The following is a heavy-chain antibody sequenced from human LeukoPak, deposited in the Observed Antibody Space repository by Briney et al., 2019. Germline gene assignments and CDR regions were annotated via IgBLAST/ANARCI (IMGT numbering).Heavy chain of an antibody. D-gene: IGHD2-15*01. CDR2: VNHSGST. V-gene: IGHV4-34*01. Sequence: KASETLSLTCAVSVGSFSASSWSWIRQPPGRGLEWIGEVNHSGSTNYNPSLRSRVTISVDTSKNQFSLKLSSVTAADTAVYYCAREGYCSGGSCYSGYFDYWGQGTLVTVSS. CDR3: AREGYCSGGSCYSGYFDY. J-gene: IGHJ4*02. CDR1: VGSFSASS.